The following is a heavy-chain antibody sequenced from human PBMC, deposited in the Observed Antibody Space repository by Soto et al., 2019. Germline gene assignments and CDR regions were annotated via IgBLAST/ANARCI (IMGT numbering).Heavy chain of an antibody. CDR2: INHSGST. CDR3: ARAGSGWYLYAFDI. J-gene: IGHJ3*02. CDR1: GGSFSGYY. V-gene: IGHV4-34*01. Sequence: SETLSLTCAVYGGSFSGYYWSWIRQPPGKGLEWIGEINHSGSTNYNPSLKSRVTISVDTSKNQFSLKLSSVTAADTAVYYCARAGSGWYLYAFDIWGQGTMVTVSS. D-gene: IGHD6-19*01.